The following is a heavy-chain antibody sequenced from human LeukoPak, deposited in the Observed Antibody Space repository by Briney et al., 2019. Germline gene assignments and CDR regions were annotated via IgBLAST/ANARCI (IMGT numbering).Heavy chain of an antibody. V-gene: IGHV3-7*01. CDR1: GFTFSNYW. CDR3: ARGPSGYHNT. D-gene: IGHD5-12*01. Sequence: PGGSLRLSCAASGFTFSNYWMSWVRQAPGKGLEWVANIKQDGSDKNYVDSVKGRFTISRDNAKNSVFLQMNSLRAEDTAVYYCARGPSGYHNTGGQGTLVTVSS. J-gene: IGHJ4*02. CDR2: IKQDGSDK.